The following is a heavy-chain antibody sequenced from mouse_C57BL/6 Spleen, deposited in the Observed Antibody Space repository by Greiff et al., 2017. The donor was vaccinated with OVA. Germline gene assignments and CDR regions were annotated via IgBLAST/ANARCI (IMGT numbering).Heavy chain of an antibody. D-gene: IGHD2-3*01. J-gene: IGHJ3*01. V-gene: IGHV6-3*01. CDR2: IRLKSDNYAT. CDR1: GFTFSNYW. CDR3: TVWLLRRAWFAY. Sequence: EVMLVESGGGLVQPGGSMKLSCVASGFTFSNYWMNWVRQSPEKGLEWVAQIRLKSDNYATHYAESVKGRFTISRDDSKSSVYLQMNNLRAEDTGIYYCTVWLLRRAWFAYWGQGTLVTVSA.